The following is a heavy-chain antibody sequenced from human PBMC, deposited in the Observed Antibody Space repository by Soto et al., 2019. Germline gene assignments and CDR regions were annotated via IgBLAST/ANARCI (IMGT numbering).Heavy chain of an antibody. Sequence: ASVKVSCKATGGTFSSYAISWVRQAPGQGLEWMGGIIPIFGTANYAQKFQGRVTITADESTSTAYMELSSLRSEDTAVYYCARGDYDFWSGYYTPYYFDYWGQGTLVTVSS. CDR1: GGTFSSYA. D-gene: IGHD3-3*01. CDR3: ARGDYDFWSGYYTPYYFDY. J-gene: IGHJ4*02. CDR2: IIPIFGTA. V-gene: IGHV1-69*13.